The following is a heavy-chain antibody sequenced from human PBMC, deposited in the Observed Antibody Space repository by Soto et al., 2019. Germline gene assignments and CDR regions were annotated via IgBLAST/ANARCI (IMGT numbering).Heavy chain of an antibody. J-gene: IGHJ5*02. CDR1: GGSISSYY. Sequence: SETLSLTCTVCGGSISSYYWSWIRQPPGKGLEWIGYIYYSGSTNYNPSLKSRVTISVDTSKNQFSLKLSSATAADTAVYYCARDRYYDILTGYYTAGFDPWGQGTLVTVSS. D-gene: IGHD3-9*01. CDR2: IYYSGST. V-gene: IGHV4-59*01. CDR3: ARDRYYDILTGYYTAGFDP.